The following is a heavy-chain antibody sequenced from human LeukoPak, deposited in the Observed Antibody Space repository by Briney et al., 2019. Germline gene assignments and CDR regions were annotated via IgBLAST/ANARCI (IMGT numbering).Heavy chain of an antibody. CDR2: IYIIFGTA. Sequence: SVTLSFTCSGATFTIYAYSWIWLAPGQGNGWVWGIYIIFGTANYEHKFHGRVTITPDESTSTAYMELSSLRSEDTAVYYCARDTAPYYYYMDVWGKGTTVTVSS. J-gene: IGHJ6*03. V-gene: IGHV1-69*01. CDR3: ARDTAPYYYYMDV. CDR1: GATFTIYA.